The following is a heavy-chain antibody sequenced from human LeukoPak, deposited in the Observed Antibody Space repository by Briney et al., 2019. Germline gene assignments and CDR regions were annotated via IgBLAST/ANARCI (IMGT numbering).Heavy chain of an antibody. D-gene: IGHD3-22*01. Sequence: PSETLSLTCTVSGGSISSYYWSWIRQPPGKGLEWIGYIYYSGSTNYNPSLKSRVTISVDTSKNQFSPKLSSVTAADTAVYYCAGGRYYYDSSGYYPFDPWGQGTLVTVSS. CDR1: GGSISSYY. CDR2: IYYSGST. CDR3: AGGRYYYDSSGYYPFDP. V-gene: IGHV4-59*08. J-gene: IGHJ5*02.